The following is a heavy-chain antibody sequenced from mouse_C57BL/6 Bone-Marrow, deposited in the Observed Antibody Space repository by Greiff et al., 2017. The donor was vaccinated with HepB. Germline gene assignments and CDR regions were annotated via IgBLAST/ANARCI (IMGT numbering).Heavy chain of an antibody. V-gene: IGHV5-6*01. CDR1: GFTFSSYG. J-gene: IGHJ3*01. Sequence: EVQWVESGGDLVKPGGSLKLSCAASGFTFSSYGMSWVRQTPDKRLEWVATISSGGSYTYYPDSVKGRFTISRDNAKNTLYLQMSSLKSEDTAMYYCASFGRGFAYWGQGTLVTVSA. CDR2: ISSGGSYT. CDR3: ASFGRGFAY.